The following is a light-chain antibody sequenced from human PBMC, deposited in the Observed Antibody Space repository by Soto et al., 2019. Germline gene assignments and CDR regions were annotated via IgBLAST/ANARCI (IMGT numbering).Light chain of an antibody. CDR2: DVS. V-gene: IGLV2-14*01. J-gene: IGLJ1*01. Sequence: QSVLTQPGSVCGSPGQSITISCTGTSSDVGGYNYVSWYQQHPGKAPKLMIYDVSNRPSGVSNRFSGSRSGNTASLTISGLQAEDEADYYCSSYTSSSTVYVFGTGTKVTVL. CDR3: SSYTSSSTVYV. CDR1: SSDVGGYNY.